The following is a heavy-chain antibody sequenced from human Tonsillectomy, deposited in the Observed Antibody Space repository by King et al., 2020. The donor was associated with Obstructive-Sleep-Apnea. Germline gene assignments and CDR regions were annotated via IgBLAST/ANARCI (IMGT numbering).Heavy chain of an antibody. Sequence: QVQLQQWGAGLLKPSETLSLTCAVYGGSFSGYYWSWIRQPPGKGLEWIGEINHSGSTNYNPSLKSRVTISVDTSKNQFSLKLSSVTAADTAVYYCARWFGEEDYGMDVWGQGTTVTVSS. V-gene: IGHV4-34*01. CDR3: ARWFGEEDYGMDV. CDR1: GGSFSGYY. J-gene: IGHJ6*02. D-gene: IGHD3-10*01. CDR2: INHSGST.